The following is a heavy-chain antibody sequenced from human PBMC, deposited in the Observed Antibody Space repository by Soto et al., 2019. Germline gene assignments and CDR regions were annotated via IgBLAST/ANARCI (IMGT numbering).Heavy chain of an antibody. V-gene: IGHV4-39*01. CDR1: GGSISSSSYY. Sequence: SETLSLTCTVSGGSISSSSYYWGWIRQPPGKGLEWIGNIYYSGSTYYNPSLKSRVTISVDTSKNQFSLKLSSVTAADTAVYYCARGIVVPAPKHYYYYGVDVWGQGTTVTVSS. J-gene: IGHJ6*02. D-gene: IGHD2-2*01. CDR2: IYYSGST. CDR3: ARGIVVPAPKHYYYYGVDV.